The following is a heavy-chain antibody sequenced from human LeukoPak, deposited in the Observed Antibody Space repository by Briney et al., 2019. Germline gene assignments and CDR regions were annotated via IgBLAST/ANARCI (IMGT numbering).Heavy chain of an antibody. J-gene: IGHJ5*02. CDR3: AREVPIELRYFDWGFGSRRDRKNWFDP. V-gene: IGHV4-39*07. D-gene: IGHD3-9*01. CDR1: SGSISSSSYY. Sequence: RTSETLSLTCTVSSGSISSSSYYWGWIRQPPGKGLEWIGSIYYSGSTYYNPSLKSRVTISVDTSKNQFSLKLSSVTAADTAVYYCAREVPIELRYFDWGFGSRRDRKNWFDPWGQGTLVTVSS. CDR2: IYYSGST.